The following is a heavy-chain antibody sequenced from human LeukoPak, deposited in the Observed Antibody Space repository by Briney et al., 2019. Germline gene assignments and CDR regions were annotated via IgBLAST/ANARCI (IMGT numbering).Heavy chain of an antibody. D-gene: IGHD6-6*01. CDR1: GFTFSGFW. CDR2: INSDGSEG. J-gene: IGHJ3*01. CDR3: ARSSHSSSSSV. Sequence: GGSLRLSCAVSGFTFSGFWMSWSRQAPGKGLEWVASINSDGSEGYYADVVKGRFTISRDNAKDSLYLQINSLRAEDTAVYYCARSSHSSSSSVWGQGTMVTVSS. V-gene: IGHV3-7*03.